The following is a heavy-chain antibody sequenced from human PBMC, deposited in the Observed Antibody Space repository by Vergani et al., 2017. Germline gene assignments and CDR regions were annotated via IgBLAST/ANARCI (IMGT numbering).Heavy chain of an antibody. D-gene: IGHD3-22*01. V-gene: IGHV1-46*03. CDR3: ARDMYYYDSSGPSGGGRLFDY. J-gene: IGHJ4*02. CDR2: INPSGGST. CDR1: GYTFTSYY. Sequence: QVQLVQSGAEVKKPGASVKVSCKASGYTFTSYYMHWLRQAPGQGLEWMGIINPSGGSTSDAQKFQGRVTMTRDSSTSTVYMELSSLRTGDTAVYYCARDMYYYDSSGPSGGGRLFDYWGQGTLVTVSS.